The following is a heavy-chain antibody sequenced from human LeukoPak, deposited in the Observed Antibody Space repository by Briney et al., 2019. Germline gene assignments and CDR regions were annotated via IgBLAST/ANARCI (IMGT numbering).Heavy chain of an antibody. V-gene: IGHV4-38-2*01. CDR3: ARNRITGTSENWFDP. Sequence: SETPSLTCAVSGYSISSGYYRGWIRQPPGKGLEWIGSIYHSGSTYYNPSLKSRVTISVDTSKNQFSLKLSSVTAADTAVYYCARNRITGTSENWFDPWGQGTLVTVSS. CDR1: GYSISSGYY. J-gene: IGHJ5*02. D-gene: IGHD1-20*01. CDR2: IYHSGST.